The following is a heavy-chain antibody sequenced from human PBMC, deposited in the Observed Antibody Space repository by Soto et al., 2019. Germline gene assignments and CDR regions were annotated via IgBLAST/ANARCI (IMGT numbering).Heavy chain of an antibody. V-gene: IGHV1-2*02. CDR3: ARGGGVGVAGSAAFDM. D-gene: IGHD3-3*01. CDR1: GYPVTAYY. Sequence: QLHLVRSGAVVKKPGASVTVSCSASGYPVTAYYMHWVRQAPGRGLEWMGGINPATGAAKYTQTFQGRVTMTRDTATSTGFMELRGLTSEDTAVFYCARGGGVGVAGSAAFDMWGQGTLVTVSS. J-gene: IGHJ3*02. CDR2: INPATGAA.